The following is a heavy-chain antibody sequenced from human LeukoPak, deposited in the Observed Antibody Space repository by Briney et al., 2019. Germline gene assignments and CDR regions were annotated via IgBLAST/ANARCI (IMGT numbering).Heavy chain of an antibody. Sequence: AGGSLRLYCAGSGFTFSSYAMSWVRQAPGKGLEWVSAISGSGGSTCYADSVKGRFTISRDNSKNTLYLQMNSLRAEDTAVYYCAALWAINLDYWGQGTLVTVSS. V-gene: IGHV3-23*01. J-gene: IGHJ4*02. CDR2: ISGSGGST. CDR1: GFTFSSYA. CDR3: AALWAINLDY. D-gene: IGHD2-21*01.